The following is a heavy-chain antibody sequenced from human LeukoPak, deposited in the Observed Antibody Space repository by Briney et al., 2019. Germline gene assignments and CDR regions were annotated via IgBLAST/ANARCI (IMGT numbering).Heavy chain of an antibody. CDR1: GFTFSSYS. D-gene: IGHD5-12*01. V-gene: IGHV3-21*01. CDR2: ISSSSSYI. J-gene: IGHJ4*02. Sequence: PGGSLRLSCAASGFTFSSYSMNWVRQAPGKGLEWVSSISSSSSYIYYADSVKGRFTISRDNAKNSLYLQMNSLRAEDTAVYYCAREEYSGYDSGLARPFDYWGQGTLVTVSS. CDR3: AREEYSGYDSGLARPFDY.